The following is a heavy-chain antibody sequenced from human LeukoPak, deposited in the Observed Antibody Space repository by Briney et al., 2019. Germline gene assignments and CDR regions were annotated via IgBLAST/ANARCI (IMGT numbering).Heavy chain of an antibody. J-gene: IGHJ4*02. CDR1: GYTFTSYA. V-gene: IGHV7-4-1*02. Sequence: ASVKVSCKASGYTFTSYAMNWVRQAPGQGLEWMGWINTNTGNPTYAQGFTGRFVFSLDTSVSTAYLQISSLKAEDTAVYYCASPGHYYDSSGYPYYFDYWGQGTLVTVSS. CDR3: ASPGHYYDSSGYPYYFDY. D-gene: IGHD3-22*01. CDR2: INTNTGNP.